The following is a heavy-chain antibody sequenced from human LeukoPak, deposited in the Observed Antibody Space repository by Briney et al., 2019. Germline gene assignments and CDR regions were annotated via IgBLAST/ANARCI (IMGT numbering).Heavy chain of an antibody. D-gene: IGHD3-22*01. CDR1: GFTFSSYS. V-gene: IGHV3-21*01. CDR3: AATYYYDGSGDY. J-gene: IGHJ4*02. Sequence: GGSLRLSCAASGFTFSSYSMNWVRQAPGKGLEWVSSISSSSSYIYYADSVKGRFTISRDNAKNSLYLLMNSLRTEDTAVYYCAATYYYDGSGDYWGQGTLVTVSS. CDR2: ISSSSSYI.